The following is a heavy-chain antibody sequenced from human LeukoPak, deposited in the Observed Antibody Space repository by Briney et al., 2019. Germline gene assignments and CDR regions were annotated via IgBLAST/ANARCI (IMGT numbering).Heavy chain of an antibody. CDR2: ISSSSSYI. J-gene: IGHJ4*01. Sequence: GGSLRLSCAASGFTFSSYSMNWVRQAPGKGLEWVSSISSSSSYIYYADSVKGRFTISRDNAKNSLYLQMNSLRAEDTAVYYCARDGRGSYKTRDYWGHGTLVTVSS. D-gene: IGHD1-26*01. CDR3: ARDGRGSYKTRDY. V-gene: IGHV3-21*01. CDR1: GFTFSSYS.